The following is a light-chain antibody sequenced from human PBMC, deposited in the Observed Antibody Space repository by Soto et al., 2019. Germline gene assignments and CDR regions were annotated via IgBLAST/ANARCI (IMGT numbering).Light chain of an antibody. CDR3: QQLITYPIT. CDR2: AAS. CDR1: QGISSY. J-gene: IGKJ5*01. Sequence: IQLTQSPSSLSASVGDRVTITCRASQGISSYLAWYQQEPGKAPKLLIYAASTLQSGVPSRFSGSGSGTDFTLTISSLQPDDFATYYCQQLITYPITFGQGTRLEIK. V-gene: IGKV1-9*01.